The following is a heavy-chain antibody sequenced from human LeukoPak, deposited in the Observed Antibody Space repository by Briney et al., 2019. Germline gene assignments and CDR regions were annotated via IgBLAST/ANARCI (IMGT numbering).Heavy chain of an antibody. CDR1: GASTNTDSYF. CDR3: VRLWLRWGIDY. V-gene: IGHV4-39*01. CDR2: GYYAGSGS. D-gene: IGHD5-12*01. Sequence: PSETLSPTCDVSGASTNTDSYFWGWIRQPPGKGLEWVGSGYYAGSGSHYNPSLKSRVTISVDTSRNRYSLKLHSVTTADTAVYYCVRLWLRWGIDYWGQGSLVTVSS. J-gene: IGHJ4*02.